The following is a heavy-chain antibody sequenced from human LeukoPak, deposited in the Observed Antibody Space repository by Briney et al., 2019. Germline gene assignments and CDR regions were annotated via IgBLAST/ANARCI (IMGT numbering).Heavy chain of an antibody. CDR2: INHSGST. Sequence: SETLSLTCAVYGGSFSGYYWSWIRQPPGKGLEWIGEINHSGSTNYNPSLKSRVTISVDTSKNQFSLKLSSVTAADTAIYYCVRHYCSSTRCYSFSDGGQGTLVTVSS. CDR3: VRHYCSSTRCYSFSD. CDR1: GGSFSGYY. D-gene: IGHD2-2*01. V-gene: IGHV4-34*01. J-gene: IGHJ4*02.